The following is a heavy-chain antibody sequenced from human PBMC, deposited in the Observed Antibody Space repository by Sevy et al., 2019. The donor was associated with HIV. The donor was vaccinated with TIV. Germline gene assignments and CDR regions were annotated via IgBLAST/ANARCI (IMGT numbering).Heavy chain of an antibody. J-gene: IGHJ6*02. D-gene: IGHD1-26*01. Sequence: ALVKVSCKASGDTFNSDAINWVRQAPGQGLEWMGGIIPILATKKHAQKFQGRFTITADESTSTVYMELSSLRSEDTAVYYCARSRPQVGWEVLHHYFYGMDVWGQGTTVTVSS. CDR1: GDTFNSDA. CDR3: ARSRPQVGWEVLHHYFYGMDV. CDR2: IIPILATK. V-gene: IGHV1-69*13.